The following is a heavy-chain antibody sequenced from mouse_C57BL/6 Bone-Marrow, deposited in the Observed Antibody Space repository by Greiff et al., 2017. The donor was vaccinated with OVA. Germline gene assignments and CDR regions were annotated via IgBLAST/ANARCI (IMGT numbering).Heavy chain of an antibody. CDR1: GYTFTDYN. CDR3: AISAQATWDY. D-gene: IGHD3-2*02. J-gene: IGHJ2*01. Sequence: VQLQQSGPELVKPGASVKMSCKASGYTFTDYNMHWVKQSHGKSLEWIGYINPNNGGTSYNQKFKGKATLTVNKSSSTAYMELRSLTSEDSAVYYCAISAQATWDYWGQGTTLTVSS. V-gene: IGHV1-22*01. CDR2: INPNNGGT.